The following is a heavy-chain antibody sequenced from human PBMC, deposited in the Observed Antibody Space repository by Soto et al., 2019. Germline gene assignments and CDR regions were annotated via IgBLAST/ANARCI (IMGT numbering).Heavy chain of an antibody. CDR2: IRSKANSYAT. J-gene: IGHJ4*02. V-gene: IGHV3-73*01. Sequence: EVQLVESGGGLVQPGGSLKLSCAASGFTFSGSAMHWVRQASGKGLEWVGRIRSKANSYATAYAASVKGRFTISRDDSNNTAYLQMNGLKTEDTAVYYCTRFDWLNWGQGTLVTVSS. CDR1: GFTFSGSA. D-gene: IGHD3-9*01. CDR3: TRFDWLN.